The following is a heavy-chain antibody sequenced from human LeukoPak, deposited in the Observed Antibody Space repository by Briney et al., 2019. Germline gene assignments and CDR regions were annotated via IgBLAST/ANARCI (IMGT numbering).Heavy chain of an antibody. D-gene: IGHD3-22*01. CDR2: INTNTGNP. J-gene: IGHJ4*02. CDR1: GYTFTSYA. CDR3: ARDGAEYYYDNVGNDDMFDY. Sequence: GASVKVSCKASGYTFTSYAMNWVRQAPGQGLEWMGWINTNTGNPTYAQGFTGRFVFSLDTSVSTAYLQISSLKAEDTAVYYCARDGAEYYYDNVGNDDMFDYWGQGTLVTVSS. V-gene: IGHV7-4-1*02.